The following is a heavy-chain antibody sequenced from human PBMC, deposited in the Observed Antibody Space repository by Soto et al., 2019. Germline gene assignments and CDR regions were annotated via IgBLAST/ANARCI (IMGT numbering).Heavy chain of an antibody. CDR3: STLYYYNE. V-gene: IGHV4-4*09. J-gene: IGHJ4*02. CDR2: IYFGGAT. CDR1: GGSLSPNY. D-gene: IGHD3-10*01. Sequence: SETLSLTCTVSGGSLSPNYWAWIRQPPGKGLEWVGYIYFGGATEYAASVKGRFTISRDDSKNTVYLQMNSLKMEDTGIYYCSTLYYYNEGGLGTLVTVSS.